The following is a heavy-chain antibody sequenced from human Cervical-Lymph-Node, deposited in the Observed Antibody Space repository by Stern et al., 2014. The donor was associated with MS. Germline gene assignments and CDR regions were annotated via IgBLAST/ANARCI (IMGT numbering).Heavy chain of an antibody. CDR1: GYTFTNYY. J-gene: IGHJ4*01. V-gene: IGHV1-46*01. Sequence: QVQLVQSGAEVKKPGASVKVSCKASGYTFTNYYLHWVRQAPGQGLEWMGIINPSSSNTTDAQKFQGRVTMTRNTSTTTVYMELSSLTSEDTAVYYCARDEGISWPFDYWGQGTLVTVSS. D-gene: IGHD2-15*01. CDR3: ARDEGISWPFDY. CDR2: INPSSSNT.